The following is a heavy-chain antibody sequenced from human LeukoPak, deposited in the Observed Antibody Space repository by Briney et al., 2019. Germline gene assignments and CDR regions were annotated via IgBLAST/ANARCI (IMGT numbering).Heavy chain of an antibody. J-gene: IGHJ5*02. CDR3: AVWSDGRWFDP. CDR1: GGSISSESYF. Sequence: SQTLSLTCTVSGGSISSESYFWNWIGPPAGKGLEWIGHIYTSGNTNYSPSLKSRATISVDTSKNQFSLNLSSVTAADTAIYYCAVWSDGRWFDPWGQGTLVTVSS. CDR2: IYTSGNT. V-gene: IGHV4-61*09. D-gene: IGHD3-3*01.